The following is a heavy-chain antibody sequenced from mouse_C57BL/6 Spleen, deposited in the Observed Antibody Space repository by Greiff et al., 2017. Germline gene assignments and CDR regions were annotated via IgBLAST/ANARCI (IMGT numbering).Heavy chain of an antibody. V-gene: IGHV1-54*01. CDR2: INPGSGGT. Sequence: QVQLQQSGAELVRPGTSVKVSCKASGYAFTNYLIEWVKQRPGQGLEWIGVINPGSGGTNYNEKFKGKATLTADKSSSTAYMQLSSLTSEDSAVYFCARYLPYGSSRPMDYWGQGTSVTVSS. J-gene: IGHJ4*01. CDR1: GYAFTNYL. CDR3: ARYLPYGSSRPMDY. D-gene: IGHD1-1*01.